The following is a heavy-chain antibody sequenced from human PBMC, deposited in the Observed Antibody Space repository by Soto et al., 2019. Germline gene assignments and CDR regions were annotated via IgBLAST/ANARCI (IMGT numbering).Heavy chain of an antibody. J-gene: IGHJ4*02. D-gene: IGHD3-22*01. CDR1: GFTFSSYW. Sequence: TGGSLRLSCAASGFTFSSYWMHWVRQAPGKGLVWVSRINSDGSSTSYADSVKGRFTISRDNAKNTLYLQMNSLRAEDTAVYYCAKRGSHDSSGSQGRDFDYWGQGTLVTVSS. CDR2: INSDGSST. V-gene: IGHV3-74*01. CDR3: AKRGSHDSSGSQGRDFDY.